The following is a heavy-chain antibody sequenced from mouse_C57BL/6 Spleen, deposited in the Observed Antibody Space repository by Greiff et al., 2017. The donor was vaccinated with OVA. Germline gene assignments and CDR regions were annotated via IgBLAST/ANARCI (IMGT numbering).Heavy chain of an antibody. CDR2: NDPNSGGT. V-gene: IGHV1-72*01. Sequence: QVQLQQPGAELVKPGASVKLSCKASGYTFTSYWMHWVKQRPGRGLEWIGRNDPNSGGTKYNEKFKSKATLTVDKPSSTAYMQLSSLTSEDSAVYYCARDWDVGYFDYWGQGTTLTVSS. CDR1: GYTFTSYW. J-gene: IGHJ2*01. D-gene: IGHD4-1*01. CDR3: ARDWDVGYFDY.